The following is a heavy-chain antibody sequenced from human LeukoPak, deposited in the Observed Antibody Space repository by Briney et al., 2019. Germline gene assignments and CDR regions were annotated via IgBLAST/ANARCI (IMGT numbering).Heavy chain of an antibody. CDR3: ARGGLLWFGELPRWVDP. D-gene: IGHD3-10*01. Sequence: SVKVSCKASGGTFSSYAISWVRQAPGQGLEWMGGIIPIFGTANYAQKFQGRVTITADKSTSTAYMELSSLRSEDTAVYYCARGGLLWFGELPRWVDPWGQGTLVTVSS. CDR2: IIPIFGTA. CDR1: GGTFSSYA. V-gene: IGHV1-69*06. J-gene: IGHJ5*02.